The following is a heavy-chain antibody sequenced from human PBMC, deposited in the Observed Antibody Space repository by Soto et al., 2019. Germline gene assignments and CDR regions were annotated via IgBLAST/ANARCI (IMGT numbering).Heavy chain of an antibody. J-gene: IGHJ6*02. CDR2: ISYSGTT. CDR3: AREYYYGSDSYRGMDV. Sequence: PSETLSLTFTVSGASISPYYWTWFRQPPGKGLEGIGDISYSGTTNYNPTIKSRVTISVDTSKYKFSLKLSSVTAADTAVNYCAREYYYGSDSYRGMDVWGQGTTVTVSS. D-gene: IGHD3-10*01. CDR1: GASISPYY. V-gene: IGHV4-59*01.